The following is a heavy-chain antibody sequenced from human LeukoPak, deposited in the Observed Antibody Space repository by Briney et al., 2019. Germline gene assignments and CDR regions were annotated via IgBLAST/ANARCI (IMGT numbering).Heavy chain of an antibody. CDR3: ARAVGSEWFGELFRDYFDY. J-gene: IGHJ4*02. CDR1: GFTFSSYT. D-gene: IGHD3-10*01. Sequence: GGSLRLSCAASGFTFSSYTMHWVRQAPGKGLEYVSAISGNGGSTYYANSVKGRITISRDNSKNTLYLQMGSLRAEDMAVYYCARAVGSEWFGELFRDYFDYWGQGTLVTVSS. V-gene: IGHV3-64*01. CDR2: ISGNGGST.